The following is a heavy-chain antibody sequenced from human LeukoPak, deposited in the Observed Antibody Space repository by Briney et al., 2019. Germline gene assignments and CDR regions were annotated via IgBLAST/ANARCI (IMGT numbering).Heavy chain of an antibody. CDR2: IYYSGST. V-gene: IGHV4-59*01. CDR1: GGSISSYY. CDR3: ARVTGYVMEDYFDY. J-gene: IGHJ4*02. D-gene: IGHD6-13*01. Sequence: SETLSLTCTVSGGSISSYYWSWIRQPPGTGLEWIGYIYYSGSTNYNPSLKSRVTISVDTSKNQFSLRLSSVTAADTAVYYCARVTGYVMEDYFDYWGQGTLVTVSS.